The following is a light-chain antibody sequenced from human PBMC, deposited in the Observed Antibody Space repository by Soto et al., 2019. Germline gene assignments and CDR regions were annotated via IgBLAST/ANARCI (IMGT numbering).Light chain of an antibody. CDR2: AAS. Sequence: DIQMTQSPSSLSAYVGDRVTITCRASQRISSYLNWFQQKPGKAPKLLIYAASSLQSGVPSRFSGSGSGTDFTLTVSSLQPEDFVTYYCQQGYSTPITFGQGTRLEIK. J-gene: IGKJ5*01. V-gene: IGKV1-39*01. CDR3: QQGYSTPIT. CDR1: QRISSY.